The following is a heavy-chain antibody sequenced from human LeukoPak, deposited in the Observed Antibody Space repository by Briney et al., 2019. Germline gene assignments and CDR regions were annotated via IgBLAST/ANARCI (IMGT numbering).Heavy chain of an antibody. CDR1: GFTFSNAW. Sequence: KSGGSLRLSCAASGFTFSNAWMNWVRQAPGKGLEWVGRIKSKTDGGTTDYAAPVKGRFTISRDDSKNTLYLQMNSLKTEDTAVYYCTTDKGSSSWYRIYFDYWGRGTLVTVSS. V-gene: IGHV3-15*07. CDR2: IKSKTDGGTT. J-gene: IGHJ4*02. D-gene: IGHD6-13*01. CDR3: TTDKGSSSWYRIYFDY.